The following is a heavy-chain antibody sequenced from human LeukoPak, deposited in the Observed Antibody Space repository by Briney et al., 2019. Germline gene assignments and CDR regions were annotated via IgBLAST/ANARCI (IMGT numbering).Heavy chain of an antibody. D-gene: IGHD4-11*01. CDR2: IYYSGST. CDR3: ASSTTVTGMRFDP. Sequence: SQTLSLTCTVSGGSISSGGYYWSWIRQHPGKGLEWIGYIYYSGSTYYNPSLKSRVTISVDTSKNQFSLKLSSVTAADTAVYYCASSTTVTGMRFDPWGQGTLVTVSS. V-gene: IGHV4-31*03. J-gene: IGHJ5*02. CDR1: GGSISSGGYY.